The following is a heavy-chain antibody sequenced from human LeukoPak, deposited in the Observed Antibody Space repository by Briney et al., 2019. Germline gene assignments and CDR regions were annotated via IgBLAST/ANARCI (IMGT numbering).Heavy chain of an antibody. CDR2: INPITGST. J-gene: IGHJ5*02. D-gene: IGHD3-22*01. CDR1: GYTFTDYY. CDR3: ARDSYYDSRGWFDP. Sequence: ASVKVSCKASGYTFTDYYIHWVRQAPGQGLEWMGWINPITGSTIYARRFQGRVTMTGDTSISTAYMELSRLRSDDTAVYYCARDSYYDSRGWFDPWGQGTLVIVSS. V-gene: IGHV1-2*02.